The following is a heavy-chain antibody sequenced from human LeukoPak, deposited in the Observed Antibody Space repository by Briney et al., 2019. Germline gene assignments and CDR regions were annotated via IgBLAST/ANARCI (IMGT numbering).Heavy chain of an antibody. J-gene: IGHJ6*02. D-gene: IGHD6-13*01. V-gene: IGHV1-18*01. CDR1: GYTFTSYG. CDR3: ARGKYSSSWALTDGYYYYGMDV. Sequence: ASVTVSCKASGYTFTSYGISWVRQAPGQGLEWMGWISAYNGYTNYAQKLQGRVTMTTDTSTGTAYMELRSLRSDDTAVYYCARGKYSSSWALTDGYYYYGMDVWGQGTTVTVSS. CDR2: ISAYNGYT.